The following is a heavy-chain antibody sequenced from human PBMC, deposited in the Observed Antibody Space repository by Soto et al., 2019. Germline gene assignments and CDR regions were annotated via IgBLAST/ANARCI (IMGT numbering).Heavy chain of an antibody. Sequence: QVQLVQSGAEVKKPGSSVKVSCKASGGTFSSYAISWVRQAPGQGLEWMGGIIPIFGTANYAQKFQGRVTITADESTRTAYMELSSLRSEATAVYYCARVVTVVKSFHYWYFDLWGRGTLVTVSS. D-gene: IGHD2-15*01. V-gene: IGHV1-69*12. CDR2: IIPIFGTA. CDR1: GGTFSSYA. J-gene: IGHJ2*01. CDR3: ARVVTVVKSFHYWYFDL.